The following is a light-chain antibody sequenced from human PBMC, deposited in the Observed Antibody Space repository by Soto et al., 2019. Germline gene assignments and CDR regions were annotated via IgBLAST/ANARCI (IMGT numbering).Light chain of an antibody. CDR1: QTISSW. CDR2: KAS. J-gene: IGKJ1*01. CDR3: QHYNSYSEA. Sequence: DIQMTQSPSSLSASVGDRVTITCRASQTISSWLAWYQQKPGKAPKLQIYKASTLKSGVPSRFSGSGSGTEFTLTISSLQPDDFATYYCQHYNSYSEAFGQGTKVDIK. V-gene: IGKV1-5*03.